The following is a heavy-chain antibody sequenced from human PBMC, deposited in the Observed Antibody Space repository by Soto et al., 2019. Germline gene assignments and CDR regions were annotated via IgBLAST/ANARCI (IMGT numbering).Heavy chain of an antibody. CDR3: VRDLYSSSARYFDH. J-gene: IGHJ4*02. V-gene: IGHV3-21*01. CDR1: GFTFSSYS. Sequence: EVQLVESGGGLVKPGGSLRLSCAASGFTFSSYSMNWVRQAPGKGLEWVSSISSSSSYIYYADSVKGRFTISRDNAKNSLYLQMNSLRAEEMAVYYCVRDLYSSSARYFDHWGQGTLVTVSS. CDR2: ISSSSSYI. D-gene: IGHD6-6*01.